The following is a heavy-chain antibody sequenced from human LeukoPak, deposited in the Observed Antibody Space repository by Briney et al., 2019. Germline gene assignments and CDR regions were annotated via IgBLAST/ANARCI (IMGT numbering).Heavy chain of an antibody. CDR3: ARGPHYYDSSGSWEYFDY. V-gene: IGHV3-21*01. Sequence: PGGSLRLSCAASGFTFSSYSMNWVRQAPGKGLEWVSSISSSSSYIYYADSVKGRFTISRDNAKNSLYLQMNRLRAEDTAVYYCARGPHYYDSSGSWEYFDYWGQGTLVTVSS. D-gene: IGHD3-22*01. CDR1: GFTFSSYS. CDR2: ISSSSSYI. J-gene: IGHJ4*02.